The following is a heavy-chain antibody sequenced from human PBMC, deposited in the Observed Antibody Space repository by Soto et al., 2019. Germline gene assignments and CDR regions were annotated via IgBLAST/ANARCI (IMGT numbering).Heavy chain of an antibody. CDR3: AKDRQAGGNYDFYFQF. Sequence: VGSLRLSCASSVFKFSNYAMSCVRHSPGKWLEWVSLISATGGGTYYADSVKGRFTISRDNSHNTLYLQVHSLTAEDTAVYYCAKDRQAGGNYDFYFQFWGQGTQVTVSS. V-gene: IGHV3-23*01. D-gene: IGHD2-21*02. CDR1: VFKFSNYA. CDR2: ISATGGGT. J-gene: IGHJ4*02.